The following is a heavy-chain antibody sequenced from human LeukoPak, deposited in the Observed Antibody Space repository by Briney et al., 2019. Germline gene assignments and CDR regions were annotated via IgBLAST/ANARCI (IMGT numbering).Heavy chain of an antibody. CDR1: GFTFSSYF. V-gene: IGHV3-23*01. D-gene: IGHD2-2*01. CDR3: VKDPLSCTSCLGTFEI. Sequence: GGSLRLSCAASGFTFSSYFMSLVRQAPGKGLEWVSSVSSGGDRTYYADSVKGRFTISRDNSKNTLYLEMNSLRAEDTAVYYCVKDPLSCTSCLGTFEIWGQGTMVTVSS. CDR2: VSSGGDRT. J-gene: IGHJ3*02.